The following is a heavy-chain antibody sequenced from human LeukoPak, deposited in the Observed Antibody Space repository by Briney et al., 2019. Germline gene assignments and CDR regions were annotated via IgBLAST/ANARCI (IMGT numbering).Heavy chain of an antibody. J-gene: IGHJ4*02. V-gene: IGHV3-74*01. CDR2: INSDGSST. CDR1: GFTFSSYW. D-gene: IGHD3-22*01. Sequence: PGGSLRLSCAASGFTFSSYWMHWVRQAPGKGLVWVSRINSDGSSTSYADSVKGRFTISRHNAKNTLYLQMNSLRAEDTAVYYCARTYYYDSSGYQGYFDYWGQGTLVTVSS. CDR3: ARTYYYDSSGYQGYFDY.